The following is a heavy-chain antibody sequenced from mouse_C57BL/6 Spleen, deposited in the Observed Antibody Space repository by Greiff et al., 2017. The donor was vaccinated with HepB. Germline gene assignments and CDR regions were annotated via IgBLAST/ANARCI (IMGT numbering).Heavy chain of an antibody. D-gene: IGHD2-1*01. CDR1: GYAFSSYW. J-gene: IGHJ3*01. V-gene: IGHV1-80*01. CDR2: IYPGDGDT. Sequence: VQLQQSGAELVKPGASVKISCKASGYAFSSYWMNWVKQRPGKGLEWIGQIYPGDGDTNYNGKFKGKATLTADKSSSTAYMQLSSLTSEDSAVYFCARVYYGNHRGFAYWGQGTLVTVSA. CDR3: ARVYYGNHRGFAY.